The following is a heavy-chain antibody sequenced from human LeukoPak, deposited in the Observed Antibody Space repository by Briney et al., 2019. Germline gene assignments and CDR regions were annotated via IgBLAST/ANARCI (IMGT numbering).Heavy chain of an antibody. D-gene: IGHD4-11*01. CDR3: ARVASNYDFDY. V-gene: IGHV3-20*01. CDR2: TNWNGGNT. J-gene: IGHJ4*02. Sequence: GGSLRLSCAASGFTFDDYGMTWVRQAPGKGLEWVSGTNWNGGNTGYADSVKGRFTISRDNAQNSLYLQMNSLRAEDTALYHCARVASNYDFDYWGQGTLVSVSS. CDR1: GFTFDDYG.